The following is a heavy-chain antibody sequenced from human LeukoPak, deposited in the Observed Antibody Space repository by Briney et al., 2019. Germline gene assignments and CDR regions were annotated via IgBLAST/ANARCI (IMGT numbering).Heavy chain of an antibody. V-gene: IGHV1-18*01. J-gene: IGHJ5*02. CDR1: GYTFTSYG. CDR2: ISAYNGNT. Sequence: GASVKVSCKASGYTFTSYGISWVRQAPGQGLEWMGWISAYNGNTNYAQKLQGRVTMTTDTSTSTAYMELSSLRSEDTAVYYCARDPSSSSPHNWFDPWGQGTLVTVSS. D-gene: IGHD6-6*01. CDR3: ARDPSSSSPHNWFDP.